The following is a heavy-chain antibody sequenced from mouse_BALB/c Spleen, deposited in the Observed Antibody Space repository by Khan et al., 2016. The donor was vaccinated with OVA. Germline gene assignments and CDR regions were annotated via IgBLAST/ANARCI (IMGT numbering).Heavy chain of an antibody. CDR2: INPDNAGT. CDR3: AREASSWDFSFPY. Sequence: EVQLQESGPELVEPGASVKMSCKTSGYTFTNYVMHWVKQKPGQGLEWIAYINPDNAGTRYNEKFKGKATLTSDISSTTAYMALSSLTSEDSAAYYCAREASSWDFSFPYWGQGTLVTVSA. D-gene: IGHD4-1*01. CDR1: GYTFTNYV. J-gene: IGHJ3*01. V-gene: IGHV1S136*01.